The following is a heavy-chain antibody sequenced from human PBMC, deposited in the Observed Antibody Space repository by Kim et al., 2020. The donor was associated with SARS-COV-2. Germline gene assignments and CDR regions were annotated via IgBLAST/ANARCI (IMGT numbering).Heavy chain of an antibody. D-gene: IGHD3-10*01. Sequence: GGSLRLSCAASGFTSSRYWMSWVCQAPGKGLEWVANINQDGSEKYYVDSVKGRFTISRDNAEKSLYLQMNSLRAEDTAVYYCARDRIRYFGSGSYYDYWGQGTLVTVSS. CDR3: ARDRIRYFGSGSYYDY. CDR1: GFTSSRYW. J-gene: IGHJ4*02. V-gene: IGHV3-7*01. CDR2: INQDGSEK.